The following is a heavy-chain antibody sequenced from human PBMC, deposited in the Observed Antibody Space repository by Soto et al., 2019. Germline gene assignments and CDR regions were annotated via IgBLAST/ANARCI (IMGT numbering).Heavy chain of an antibody. Sequence: EVPLLESGGGLVQPGGSLRLSCAASGFTFSSYAMSWVRQAPGKGLEWVSAISGSGGSTYYADSVKGRFTISRDNSKNTLYLQMNSLRAEDTAVYYCAKDPQRYYGSGSYYRGGFDYWGQGTLVTVSS. D-gene: IGHD3-10*01. J-gene: IGHJ4*02. CDR2: ISGSGGST. V-gene: IGHV3-23*01. CDR3: AKDPQRYYGSGSYYRGGFDY. CDR1: GFTFSSYA.